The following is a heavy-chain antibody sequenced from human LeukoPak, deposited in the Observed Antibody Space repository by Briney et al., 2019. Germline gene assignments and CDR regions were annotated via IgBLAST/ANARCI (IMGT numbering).Heavy chain of an antibody. CDR1: GDSISSYY. V-gene: IGHV4-4*09. D-gene: IGHD3-22*01. J-gene: IGHJ3*02. CDR2: IYTSGST. CDR3: ARHPRGYYYDSSGYYFAFDI. Sequence: SETLSLTCTVSGDSISSYYWSWIRQPPGKGLEWIGYIYTSGSTNYNPSLKSRVTISVDTPKNQFSLKLSSVTAADTAVYYCARHPRGYYYDSSGYYFAFDIWGQGTMVTVSS.